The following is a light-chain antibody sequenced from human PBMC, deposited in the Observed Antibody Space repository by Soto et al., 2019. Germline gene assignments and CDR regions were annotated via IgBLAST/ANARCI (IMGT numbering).Light chain of an antibody. CDR1: QSISSW. Sequence: DVQMTQSPSTLSSSVGDRGTITCRSSQSISSWFAWYQQKPGKAPKLLLYKASSLESGVPSRFSGSGSGTEFTLTISSLQSEDFAVYYCQQYNNWPSITFGQGTRLEIK. J-gene: IGKJ5*01. CDR2: KAS. V-gene: IGKV1-5*03. CDR3: QQYNNWPSIT.